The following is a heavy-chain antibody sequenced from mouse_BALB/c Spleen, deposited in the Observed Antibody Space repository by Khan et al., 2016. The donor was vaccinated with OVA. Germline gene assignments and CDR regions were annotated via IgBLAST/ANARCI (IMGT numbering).Heavy chain of an antibody. CDR3: ARGNYYGYYFDY. Sequence: VQLKQSGPGLVKPSQSLSLTCTVTGYSITSGYAWNWIRQFPGNKLEWMGYISYSGGTNYNPSLKSQISITRDTSKNQFFLQLNSVTTEDTATYYCARGNYYGYYFDYWGQGTPLTVSS. CDR2: ISYSGGT. D-gene: IGHD1-1*01. J-gene: IGHJ2*01. CDR1: GYSITSGYA. V-gene: IGHV3-2*02.